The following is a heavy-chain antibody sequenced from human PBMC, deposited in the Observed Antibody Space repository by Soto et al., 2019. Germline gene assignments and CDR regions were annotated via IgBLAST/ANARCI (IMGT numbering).Heavy chain of an antibody. CDR1: GGTFSSYT. D-gene: IGHD2-21*01. V-gene: IGHV1-69*02. Sequence: QVQLVQSGAEVKKPGSSVKVSCKASGGTFSSYTISWVRQAPGQGLEWMGRIISILGIANYAQKFQGRVTITADKSTSTAYMELSSLRSEDTAVYYCARAYCGGDCYSGADYYYYMDVWGKGTTVTVSS. CDR3: ARAYCGGDCYSGADYYYYMDV. CDR2: IISILGIA. J-gene: IGHJ6*03.